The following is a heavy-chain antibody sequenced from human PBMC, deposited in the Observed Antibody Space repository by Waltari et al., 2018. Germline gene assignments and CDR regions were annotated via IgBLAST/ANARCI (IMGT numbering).Heavy chain of an antibody. Sequence: EVQLVQSGGGLVRPGGSLRLSCVGSGFTFNNYWIAWVRQAPGGVLEWVANIMKEGSKKQYVESVRGRFSISRDKAKNSVYRQLNSLRVEDTAVYYCARDRDFSTLDVWGQGTTATVSS. J-gene: IGHJ3*01. D-gene: IGHD2-21*02. V-gene: IGHV3-7*04. CDR3: ARDRDFSTLDV. CDR1: GFTFNNYW. CDR2: IMKEGSKK.